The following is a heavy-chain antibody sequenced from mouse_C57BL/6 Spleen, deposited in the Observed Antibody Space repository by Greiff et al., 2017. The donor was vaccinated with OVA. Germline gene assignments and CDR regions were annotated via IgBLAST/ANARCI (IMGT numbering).Heavy chain of an antibody. CDR1: GYAFTNYL. CDR3: AGSEGVLLPFAY. Sequence: QVQLKQSGAELVRPGTSVKVSCKASGYAFTNYLIEWVKQRPGQGLEWIGVINPGSGGTNYNEKFKGKATLTADKSSSTAYMQLSSLTSEDSAVDFCAGSEGVLLPFAYWGQGTLVTVSA. D-gene: IGHD1-1*01. CDR2: INPGSGGT. J-gene: IGHJ3*01. V-gene: IGHV1-54*01.